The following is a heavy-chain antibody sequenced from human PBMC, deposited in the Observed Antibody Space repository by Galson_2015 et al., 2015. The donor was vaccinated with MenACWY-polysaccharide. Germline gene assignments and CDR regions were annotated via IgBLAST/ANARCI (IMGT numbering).Heavy chain of an antibody. D-gene: IGHD2-2*01. CDR2: INPSGGST. Sequence: SVKVSCKASGYTFSSYYIHWVRQAPGQGLEWMGIINPSGGSTSYVQMFQGRVTMTRDTSTTTVYMELSSLRSEDTAMYYCARGYCNNARCYWFDPWGQGTLVTVSS. CDR3: ARGYCNNARCYWFDP. J-gene: IGHJ5*02. V-gene: IGHV1-46*01. CDR1: GYTFSSYY.